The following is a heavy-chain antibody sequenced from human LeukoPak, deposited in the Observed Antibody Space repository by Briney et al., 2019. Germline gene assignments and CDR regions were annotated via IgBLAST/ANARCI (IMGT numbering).Heavy chain of an antibody. J-gene: IGHJ4*02. CDR1: GFTFSNYA. CDR3: APSAFDY. Sequence: GGSLKLSCAASGFTFSNYAMSWVRQAPGKGLEWVSIISDSGGSTYYADSVRGRFTISRDNSKNTLYLQMKSLRAEDTAVYYCAPSAFDYWGQGTLVTVSS. V-gene: IGHV3-23*01. CDR2: ISDSGGST.